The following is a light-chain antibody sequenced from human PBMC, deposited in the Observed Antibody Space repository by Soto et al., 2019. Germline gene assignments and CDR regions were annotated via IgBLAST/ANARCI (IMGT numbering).Light chain of an antibody. CDR1: QSVSIL. Sequence: EIVLTQSPGTLSLSPGERATLSCRASQSVSILLAWYQQKPGQAPRLLIYGTSNRATGIPDRFSGSGSGTDFTLTISSLEPEDFAVYYCQQRSTWPRTFGQGTKV. V-gene: IGKV3-11*01. CDR3: QQRSTWPRT. J-gene: IGKJ1*01. CDR2: GTS.